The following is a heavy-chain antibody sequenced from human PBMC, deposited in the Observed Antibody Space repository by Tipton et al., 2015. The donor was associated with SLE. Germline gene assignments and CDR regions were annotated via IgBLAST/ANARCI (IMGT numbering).Heavy chain of an antibody. D-gene: IGHD6-19*01. J-gene: IGHJ4*02. Sequence: LRLSCAVYGGSFSGYYWSWLRQPPGKGLEWIGEINHSGSTNYNPSLKSRVTISVDTSKNQFSLKLSSVTAADTAVYYCAREQSPVALFDHWGQGTLVTVSS. CDR3: AREQSPVALFDH. CDR1: GGSFSGYY. CDR2: INHSGST. V-gene: IGHV4-34*01.